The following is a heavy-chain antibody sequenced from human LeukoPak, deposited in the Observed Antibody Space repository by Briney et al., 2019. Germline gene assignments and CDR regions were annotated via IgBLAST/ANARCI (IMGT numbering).Heavy chain of an antibody. Sequence: GGSLRLSCAASGFTFSSYAMSWVRQAPGKGLEWVSAISGSGGSTYYADSVKGRFTISRDNSKNTLYLQMNSLRAEDTAVYYCAKDLYDSSGYYYAQPFDYWGQGTLVTVSS. CDR1: GFTFSSYA. CDR3: AKDLYDSSGYYYAQPFDY. D-gene: IGHD3-22*01. CDR2: ISGSGGST. J-gene: IGHJ4*02. V-gene: IGHV3-23*01.